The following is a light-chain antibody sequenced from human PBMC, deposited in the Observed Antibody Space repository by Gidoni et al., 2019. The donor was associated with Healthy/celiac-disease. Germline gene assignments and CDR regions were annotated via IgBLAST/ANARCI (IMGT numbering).Light chain of an antibody. J-gene: IGKJ2*01. CDR2: LGS. Sequence: SLPVTPGEPSSISCRSSQSLLHSNVYNYLDWYLQKPGQSPQLLIYLGSNRASGVPDRFSGSGSGTDFTLKISRVEAEDVGVYYCMQALQTPYTFGQGTKLEIK. V-gene: IGKV2-28*01. CDR1: QSLLHSNVYNY. CDR3: MQALQTPYT.